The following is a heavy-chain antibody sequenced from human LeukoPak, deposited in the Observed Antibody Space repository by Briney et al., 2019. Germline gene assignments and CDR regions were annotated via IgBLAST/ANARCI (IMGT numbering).Heavy chain of an antibody. D-gene: IGHD2-15*01. Sequence: ASVKVSCKASGYTFTIYGISWVRQAPGQGLEWMGWISAYNGNTNYAQKLQGRVTMTTDTSTSTAYMELRSLGSDDTAVYYCARDGDCSGGSCYWRYYYGMDVWGQGTTVTVSS. V-gene: IGHV1-18*01. J-gene: IGHJ6*02. CDR2: ISAYNGNT. CDR1: GYTFTIYG. CDR3: ARDGDCSGGSCYWRYYYGMDV.